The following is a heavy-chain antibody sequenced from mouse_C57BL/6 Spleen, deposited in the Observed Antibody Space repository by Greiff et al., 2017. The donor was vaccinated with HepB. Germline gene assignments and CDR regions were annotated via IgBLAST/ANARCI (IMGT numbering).Heavy chain of an antibody. J-gene: IGHJ3*01. Sequence: DVQLQESGGGLVKPGGSLKLSCAASGFTFSSYAMSWVRQTPEKRLEWVATISDGGSYTYYPDNVKGRFTISRDNAKNNLYLQMSHLKSEDTAMYYCARDEVDGNYPAWFAYWGQGTLVTVSA. D-gene: IGHD2-1*01. V-gene: IGHV5-4*01. CDR2: ISDGGSYT. CDR1: GFTFSSYA. CDR3: ARDEVDGNYPAWFAY.